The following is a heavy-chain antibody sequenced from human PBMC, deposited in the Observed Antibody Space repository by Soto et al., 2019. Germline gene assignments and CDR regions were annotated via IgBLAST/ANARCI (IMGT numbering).Heavy chain of an antibody. CDR3: ARDNRLNRDIVVVVAANEPLSYFDY. CDR2: IYYSGST. D-gene: IGHD2-15*01. CDR1: GGSISSGGYY. V-gene: IGHV4-31*03. J-gene: IGHJ4*02. Sequence: PSETLSLTCTVSGGSISSGGYYRSWIRQHPGKGLEWIGYIYYSGSTYYNPSLKSRVTISVDTSKNQFSLKLSSVTAADTAVYYCARDNRLNRDIVVVVAANEPLSYFDYRGQGTLVTLSS.